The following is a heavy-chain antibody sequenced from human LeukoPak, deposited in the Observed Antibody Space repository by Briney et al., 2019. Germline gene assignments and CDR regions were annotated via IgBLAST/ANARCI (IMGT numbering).Heavy chain of an antibody. CDR1: GFTLDAYA. CDR3: AKDREEAVAGPTVDY. Sequence: PGGSVRLFCAPCGFTLDAYAIHCVPHAPGKGLEWVSGISWNSGSIDYADSVKGRFTISRDNAKNSLYLQMNSLSAEDTALYYCAKDREEAVAGPTVDYWGQGTLVTVSS. D-gene: IGHD6-19*01. CDR2: ISWNSGSI. J-gene: IGHJ4*02. V-gene: IGHV3-9*01.